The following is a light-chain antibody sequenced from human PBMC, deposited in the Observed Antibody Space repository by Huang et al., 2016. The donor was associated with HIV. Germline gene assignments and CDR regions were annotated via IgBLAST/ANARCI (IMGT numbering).Light chain of an antibody. CDR1: QDISNY. Sequence: MTQSPSSLSASVGDRVTITCQASQDISNYLNWYQQKPGKAPKLLFYDASNLETGGPSRFSGSRSGTHFTFTINNLQPEDIATYYCQQYDNLHTFGQGTKLEIK. J-gene: IGKJ2*01. V-gene: IGKV1-33*01. CDR2: DAS. CDR3: QQYDNLHT.